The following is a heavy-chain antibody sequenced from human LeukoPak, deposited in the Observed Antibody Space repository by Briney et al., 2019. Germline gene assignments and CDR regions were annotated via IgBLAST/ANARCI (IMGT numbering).Heavy chain of an antibody. J-gene: IGHJ4*02. D-gene: IGHD2-2*01. Sequence: GASVKVSCKASGGTFSSYAISWVRQAPGQGLEWMGWINPNSGGTNYAQKFQGRVTMTRDTSISTAYMELSRLRSDDTAVYYCATSYIVVVPAALGYWGQGTLVTVSS. V-gene: IGHV1-2*02. CDR3: ATSYIVVVPAALGY. CDR1: GGTFSSYA. CDR2: INPNSGGT.